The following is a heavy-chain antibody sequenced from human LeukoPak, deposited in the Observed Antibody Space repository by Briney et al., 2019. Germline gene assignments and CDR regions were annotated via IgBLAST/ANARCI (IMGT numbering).Heavy chain of an antibody. V-gene: IGHV4-59*01. CDR1: GGSISSYY. CDR3: ARVERFGYFDW. CDR2: IYYSGST. J-gene: IGHJ4*02. D-gene: IGHD3-10*01. Sequence: PSETLSLTCTVSGGSISSYYWSWIRQPPGKGLEWIGYIYYSGSTNYNPSLKSRVTISIDTSKNQSSLKLSSVTAADTAVYYCARVERFGYFDWWGQGTLVTVSS.